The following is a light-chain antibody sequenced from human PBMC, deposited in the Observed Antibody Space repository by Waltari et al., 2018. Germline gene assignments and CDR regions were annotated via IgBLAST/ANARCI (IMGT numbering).Light chain of an antibody. Sequence: DIQMTQFPSSVSASVGDRVTITCRASQDITSYLAWYQQKPGKAPKLLMYAASSLLSGVPSRFSGSGSGTDFTLTISSLQPEDFATYYCQQGKSFPLTFGGGPRWRSN. V-gene: IGKV1-12*01. CDR2: AAS. CDR1: QDITSY. CDR3: QQGKSFPLT. J-gene: IGKJ4*01.